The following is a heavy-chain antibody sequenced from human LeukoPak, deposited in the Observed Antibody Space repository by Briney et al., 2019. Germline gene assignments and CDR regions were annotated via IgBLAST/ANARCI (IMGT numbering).Heavy chain of an antibody. Sequence: PSETLSLTCTVSGYSISSGYYWGWIRQPPGKGLERIGSIYHSGSTYYNPSLKSRVTISVDTSKNQFSLKLSSVTAADTAVYYCARADGSRGPVDYWGQGTLVTVSS. V-gene: IGHV4-38-2*02. J-gene: IGHJ4*02. CDR2: IYHSGST. CDR3: ARADGSRGPVDY. D-gene: IGHD1-26*01. CDR1: GYSISSGYY.